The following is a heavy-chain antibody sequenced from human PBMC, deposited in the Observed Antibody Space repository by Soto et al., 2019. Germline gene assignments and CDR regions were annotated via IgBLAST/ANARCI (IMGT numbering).Heavy chain of an antibody. V-gene: IGHV1-18*01. CDR2: ISAYNGNT. J-gene: IGHJ4*02. CDR1: GYTFTSYG. D-gene: IGHD3-16*01. CDR3: AREITFGGASYPVDY. Sequence: ASVKVSCKASGYTFTSYGISWVRQAPGQGLEWMGWISAYNGNTNYAQKLQGRVTMTTDASTSTAYMELRSLRSDDTAVYYCAREITFGGASYPVDYWGQGTLVTVSS.